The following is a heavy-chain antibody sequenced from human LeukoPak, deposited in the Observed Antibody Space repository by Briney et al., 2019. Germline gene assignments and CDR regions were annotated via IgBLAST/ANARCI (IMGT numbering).Heavy chain of an antibody. Sequence: PGGSLRLSCLASGFTFSTYAMHWVRQAPGKGLEHVSTINTNGDDTYYADSVKGRFTISRDNSKSTLYLQMSRLRAEDTAVYYCVKDLRGGGYYTSFDYWGQGTLVTVSS. J-gene: IGHJ4*02. CDR1: GFTFSTYA. CDR3: VKDLRGGGYYTSFDY. D-gene: IGHD3-10*01. V-gene: IGHV3-64D*09. CDR2: INTNGDDT.